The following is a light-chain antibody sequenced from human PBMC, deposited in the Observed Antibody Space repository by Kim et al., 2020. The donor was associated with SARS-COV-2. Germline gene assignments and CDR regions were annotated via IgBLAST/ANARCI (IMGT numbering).Light chain of an antibody. CDR3: QQYGRSPGYT. V-gene: IGKV3-20*01. Sequence: EIVLTQSPGTLSLSPGERATLSCRASQTLTSSYLAWYQQKPGQAPRLLIYGTSTRATGIADRFSGSGSGTDFTLTISRLEAEDSAVYYWQQYGRSPGYTFGQGTKLEI. CDR2: GTS. J-gene: IGKJ2*01. CDR1: QTLTSSY.